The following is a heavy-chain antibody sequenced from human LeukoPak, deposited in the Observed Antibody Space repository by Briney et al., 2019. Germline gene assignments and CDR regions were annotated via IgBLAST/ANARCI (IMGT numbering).Heavy chain of an antibody. CDR1: GFTFSSYW. Sequence: GGSLRLSCAASGFTFSSYWMHWVRQAPGKGLVWVSRVFSDGGGIAYADSVKGRFTISRDNAENTLSLQMNSLRAEDTAIYYCAKDAHSGSYFDYWGQGILVTVSS. J-gene: IGHJ4*01. V-gene: IGHV3-74*01. CDR3: AKDAHSGSYFDY. D-gene: IGHD1-26*01. CDR2: VFSDGGGI.